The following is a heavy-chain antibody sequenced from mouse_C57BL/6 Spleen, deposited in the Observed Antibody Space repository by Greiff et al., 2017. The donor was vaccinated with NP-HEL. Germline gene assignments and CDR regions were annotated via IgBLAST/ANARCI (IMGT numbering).Heavy chain of an antibody. Sequence: EVTLVESGGGLVQPKGSLKLSCAASGFTFNTYAMHWVRQAPGKGLEWVARIRSKSSNYATYYANAVKDRFTISRDESQSMLYLQMNDQKAEDKAMCYCVGGGAGTGLDYWGQGTTLTVSS. J-gene: IGHJ2*01. CDR2: IRSKSSNYAT. CDR1: GFTFNTYA. CDR3: VGGGAGTGLDY. D-gene: IGHD4-1*01. V-gene: IGHV10-3*01.